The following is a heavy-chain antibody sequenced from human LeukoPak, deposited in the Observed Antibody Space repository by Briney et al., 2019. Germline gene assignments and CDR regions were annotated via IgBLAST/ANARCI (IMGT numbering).Heavy chain of an antibody. CDR1: GGSFSGYY. CDR2: INHSGST. Sequence: SETLSLTCAVYGGSFSGYYWSWIRQPPGKGLEWIGEINHSGSTYYNPSLKSRVTISVDTSKNQFSLKLRSVTAADTAVYYCARPVPSRLGWFDPWGQGTLVTVSS. D-gene: IGHD1-1*01. CDR3: ARPVPSRLGWFDP. J-gene: IGHJ5*02. V-gene: IGHV4-34*01.